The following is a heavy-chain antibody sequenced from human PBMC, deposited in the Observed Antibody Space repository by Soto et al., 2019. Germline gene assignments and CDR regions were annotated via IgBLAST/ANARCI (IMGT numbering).Heavy chain of an antibody. CDR2: ISSSSSYI. CDR1: GFTFSSYS. Sequence: EVQLVESGAGLVKPGGSLRLSCAASGFTFSSYSMNWVRQAPGKGLEWVSSISSSSSYIYYADSVKGRFTISRDNAKKSRYLQMICLRAEDTAVYYWARDLYSSSARYFDYWVQGTLVSVSS. V-gene: IGHV3-21*01. CDR3: ARDLYSSSARYFDY. J-gene: IGHJ4*02. D-gene: IGHD6-6*01.